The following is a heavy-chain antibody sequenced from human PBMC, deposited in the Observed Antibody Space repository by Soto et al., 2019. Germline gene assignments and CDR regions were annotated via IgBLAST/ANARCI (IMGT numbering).Heavy chain of an antibody. Sequence: QVQLQESGPGLVKPSETLSLTCTVSSGSIINYYWSWIRQPPGKGLEWIGFIYYSGSTNYKSFLKSRVTMSVDMSRQQLSLKLTSVTSADTAVYYCAIRLTLATTTGDAFDLWGQGTMVTVSS. CDR1: SGSIINYY. V-gene: IGHV4-59*01. D-gene: IGHD4-17*01. CDR3: AIRLTLATTTGDAFDL. J-gene: IGHJ3*01. CDR2: IYYSGST.